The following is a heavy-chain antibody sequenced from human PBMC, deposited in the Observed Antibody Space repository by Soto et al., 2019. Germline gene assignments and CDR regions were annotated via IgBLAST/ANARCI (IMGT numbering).Heavy chain of an antibody. CDR2: SFYSGSS. D-gene: IGHD6-25*01. J-gene: IGHJ4*02. CDR3: ARAPGLGAAHIHY. CDR1: GASIVGYY. Sequence: SETLSLTCRVSGASIVGYYYIWLGQPPGHALEWIGYSFYSGSSNYNPYLKSRVTISVDTSRSQISLKLGSLTAADTAVYYCARAPGLGAAHIHYSGPATLLTLSS. V-gene: IGHV4-59*01.